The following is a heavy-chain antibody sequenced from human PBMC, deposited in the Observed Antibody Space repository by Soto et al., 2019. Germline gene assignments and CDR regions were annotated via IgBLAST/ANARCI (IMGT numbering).Heavy chain of an antibody. CDR1: VASISGGDYY. V-gene: IGHV4-30-4*01. CDR3: ARATYDSSTYYLDY. D-gene: IGHD3-22*01. Sequence: QVQLQESGPGLVKPSQTLSLTCTVSVASISGGDYYWPWIRQPPGKGLEWIGSIYYTGNTYSNPSLESRLSISVDPSNNQFALRLTSVTAPDTAIYYCARATYDSSTYYLDYWGQGTLVTVSS. J-gene: IGHJ4*02. CDR2: IYYTGNT.